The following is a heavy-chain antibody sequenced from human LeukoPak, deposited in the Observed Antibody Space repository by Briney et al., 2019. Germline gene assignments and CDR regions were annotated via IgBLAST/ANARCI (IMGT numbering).Heavy chain of an antibody. V-gene: IGHV3-23*01. J-gene: IGHJ5*02. Sequence: GGSLRLSCAASGFTFSSYAMSWIRQAPGKGLEWVSAISGSGGSTYYADSVKGRFTISRDNSKNTLYLQMNSLRAEDTAVYYCAKDPTTGTTPNWFDPWGQGTLVTVSS. CDR2: ISGSGGST. CDR1: GFTFSSYA. CDR3: AKDPTTGTTPNWFDP. D-gene: IGHD1-1*01.